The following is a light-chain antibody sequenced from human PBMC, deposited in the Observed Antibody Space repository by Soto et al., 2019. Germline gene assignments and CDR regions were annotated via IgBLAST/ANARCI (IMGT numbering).Light chain of an antibody. CDR3: AAWDDSLSCWV. V-gene: IGLV1-47*01. CDR1: SSNIGSNY. J-gene: IGLJ3*02. Sequence: QSVLTQPPSASGTPGQRVTISCSGSSSNIGSNYVYWYQQLPGTAPKLLIYRNNQRPSGVPDRFSGSKSGTSASLAISGLRSEDAADYYCAAWDDSLSCWVFGGGTKLTVL. CDR2: RNN.